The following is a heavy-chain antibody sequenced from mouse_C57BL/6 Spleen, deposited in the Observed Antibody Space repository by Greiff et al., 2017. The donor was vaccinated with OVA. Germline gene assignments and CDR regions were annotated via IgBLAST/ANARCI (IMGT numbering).Heavy chain of an antibody. V-gene: IGHV3-6*01. Sequence: EVQLQESGPGLVKPSQSLSLTCSVTGYSITSGYYWNWIRQFPGNKLEWMGYISYDGSNNYNPSLKNRISITRDTSKNQFFLKLTSVTTEDTATYYCARGDYGSSFDYWGQGTTLTVSA. CDR1: GYSITSGYY. J-gene: IGHJ2*01. CDR3: ARGDYGSSFDY. CDR2: ISYDGSN. D-gene: IGHD1-1*01.